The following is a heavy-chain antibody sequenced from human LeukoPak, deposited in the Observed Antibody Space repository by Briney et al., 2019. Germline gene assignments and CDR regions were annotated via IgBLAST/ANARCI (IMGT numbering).Heavy chain of an antibody. D-gene: IGHD3-22*01. CDR3: ARAYYYGSSVPFDY. V-gene: IGHV4-31*03. Sequence: PSETLSLTCTVSGGSISSGVYYWSWIRQHPGRGLEWIGYIYYSGSTYYNPSLKSRVTISVDTSKNQFSLKLSSVTAADTAVYYCARAYYYGSSVPFDYWGQGTLVTVSS. J-gene: IGHJ4*02. CDR1: GGSISSGVYY. CDR2: IYYSGST.